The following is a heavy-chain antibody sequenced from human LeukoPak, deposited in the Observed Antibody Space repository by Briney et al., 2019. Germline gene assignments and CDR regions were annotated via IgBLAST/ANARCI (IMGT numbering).Heavy chain of an antibody. CDR3: AREANITIFGVVPQPPMDV. Sequence: SETLSLTCAVYGGPFSGYYWSWIRQPPGKGLEWIGEINHSGSTNYNPSLKSRVTISVDTSKNQFSLKLSSVTAADTAVYYCAREANITIFGVVPQPPMDVWGQGTTVTVSS. CDR1: GGPFSGYY. D-gene: IGHD3-3*01. CDR2: INHSGST. J-gene: IGHJ6*02. V-gene: IGHV4-34*01.